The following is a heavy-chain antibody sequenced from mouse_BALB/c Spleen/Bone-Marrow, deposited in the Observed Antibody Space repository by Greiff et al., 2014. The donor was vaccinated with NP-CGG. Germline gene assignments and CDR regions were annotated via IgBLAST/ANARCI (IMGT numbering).Heavy chain of an antibody. D-gene: IGHD1-1*01. CDR3: ARERYYGNGRIFEY. J-gene: IGHJ2*01. CDR1: GFTFSSYG. Sequence: EVQRVESGGGLVQPGGSLKLSCAASGFTFSSYGMSWVRQTPDKRLELVATINSNGGSTYYPDNVKGRFTISRDNAKNTLYLQMSSLKSEDTAMYYCARERYYGNGRIFEYWGQGTTLTVSS. CDR2: INSNGGST. V-gene: IGHV5-6-3*01.